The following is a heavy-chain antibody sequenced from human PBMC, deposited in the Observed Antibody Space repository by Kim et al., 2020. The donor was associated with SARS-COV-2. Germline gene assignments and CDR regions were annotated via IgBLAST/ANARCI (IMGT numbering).Heavy chain of an antibody. CDR2: ISGSGGST. D-gene: IGHD3-3*01. CDR1: GFTFSSYA. Sequence: GGSLRLSCAASGFTFSSYAMSWVRQAPGKGLEWVSAISGSGGSTYYADSVKGRFTISRDNSKNTLYLQMNSLRAEDTAVYYCAKELSYYDFWSGYYEADYYGMDVWGQGTTVTVSS. V-gene: IGHV3-23*01. CDR3: AKELSYYDFWSGYYEADYYGMDV. J-gene: IGHJ6*02.